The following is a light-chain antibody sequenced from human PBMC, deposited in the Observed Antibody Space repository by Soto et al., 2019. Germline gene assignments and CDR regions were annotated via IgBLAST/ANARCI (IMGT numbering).Light chain of an antibody. CDR2: EVT. CDR3: CSYANGNTLL. CDR1: RSDVGSYDL. V-gene: IGLV2-23*02. Sequence: QSALTQPASVSGSPGQAITSSCTGTRSDVGSYDLVSWYQHHPGPAPKLILYEVTKRPSGVSNRFSGAKFGNTASLTSSRLQAEEDSHYYCCSYANGNTLLFGRGTNVTVL. J-gene: IGLJ2*01.